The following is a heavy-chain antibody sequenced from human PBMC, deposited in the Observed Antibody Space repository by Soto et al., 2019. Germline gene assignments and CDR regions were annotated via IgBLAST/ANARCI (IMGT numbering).Heavy chain of an antibody. CDR1: GFTFSSYS. V-gene: IGHV3-21*01. D-gene: IGHD3-3*01. CDR3: ARDVTIFGVVIENWFDP. Sequence: GGSLRLSCAASGFTFSSYSMNWVRQAPGKGLEWVSSISSSSSYIYYADSVKGRFTISRDNAKNSLYLQMNSLRAEDTAVYYCARDVTIFGVVIENWFDPWGQGTLVTVSS. CDR2: ISSSSSYI. J-gene: IGHJ5*02.